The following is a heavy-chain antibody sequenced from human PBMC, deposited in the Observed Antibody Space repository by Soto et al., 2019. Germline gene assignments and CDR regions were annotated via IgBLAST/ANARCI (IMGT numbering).Heavy chain of an antibody. CDR3: ATIPIVGTKPFYFNS. Sequence: LQLQESGPGLVKPSETLSLTCTVSGGSFDITSSYWAWVRQPPGKGLEWIAYIYYSGSTYYNPSLTSRTTLSVDTSTNQLSLRLSSVTAADTAVYYCATIPIVGTKPFYFNSWGHGTLVTVSS. D-gene: IGHD1-1*01. CDR1: GGSFDITSSY. J-gene: IGHJ4*01. V-gene: IGHV4-39*01. CDR2: IYYSGST.